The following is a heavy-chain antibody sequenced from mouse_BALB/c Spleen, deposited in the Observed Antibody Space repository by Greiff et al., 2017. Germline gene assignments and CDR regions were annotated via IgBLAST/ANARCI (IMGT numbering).Heavy chain of an antibody. D-gene: IGHD1-2*01. V-gene: IGHV1S56*01. Sequence: QVQLKHSGPELVKPGASVRISCKASGYTFTSYYIHWVKQRPGQGLEWIGWIYPGNVNTKYNEKFKGKATLTADKSSSTAYMQLSSLTSEDSAVYFCARGRSLKGNYAMDYWGQGTSVTVSS. J-gene: IGHJ4*01. CDR3: ARGRSLKGNYAMDY. CDR2: IYPGNVNT. CDR1: GYTFTSYY.